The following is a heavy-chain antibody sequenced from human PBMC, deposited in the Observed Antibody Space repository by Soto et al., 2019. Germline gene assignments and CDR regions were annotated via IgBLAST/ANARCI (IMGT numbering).Heavy chain of an antibody. Sequence: SETLSLTCTVSGGSISSYYWSWIRQPPGKGLEWIGYIYYSGSTNYNPSLKSRVTISVDTSKNQFSLKLSSVTAADTAVYYCARGFPHGSGSYYRGTFDYWGQGTLVTVSS. D-gene: IGHD3-10*01. V-gene: IGHV4-59*01. CDR2: IYYSGST. J-gene: IGHJ4*02. CDR3: ARGFPHGSGSYYRGTFDY. CDR1: GGSISSYY.